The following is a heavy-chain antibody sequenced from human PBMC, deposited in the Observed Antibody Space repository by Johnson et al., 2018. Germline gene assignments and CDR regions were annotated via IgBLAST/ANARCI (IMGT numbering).Heavy chain of an antibody. CDR2: LYYRGST. CDR3: ARASGGIYYGMDV. D-gene: IGHD3-16*01. Sequence: QVQLQESGPGLVKASETLSLTCTVSGDSISSYYWSWIRRPPGKGLEWIGYLYYRGSTNYNPSLKSRVTISVDTSKNQFSLKLSSVTAADTAVYYCARASGGIYYGMDVWGQGTTVTVSS. CDR1: GDSISSYY. J-gene: IGHJ6*02. V-gene: IGHV4-59*01.